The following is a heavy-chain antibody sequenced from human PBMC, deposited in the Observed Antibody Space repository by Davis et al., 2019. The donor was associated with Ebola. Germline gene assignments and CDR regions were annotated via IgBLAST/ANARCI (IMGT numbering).Heavy chain of an antibody. CDR2: ISSSSSYI. CDR3: ANGLMVRGVIPAGY. V-gene: IGHV3-21*04. CDR1: GFTFSSYS. J-gene: IGHJ4*02. D-gene: IGHD3-10*01. Sequence: PGGSLRLSCAASGFTFSSYSMNWVRQAPGKGLEWVSSISSSSSYIYYADSVKGRFTNSRDNSKNTLYLQMNSLRAEDTAVYYCANGLMVRGVIPAGYWGQGTLVTVSS.